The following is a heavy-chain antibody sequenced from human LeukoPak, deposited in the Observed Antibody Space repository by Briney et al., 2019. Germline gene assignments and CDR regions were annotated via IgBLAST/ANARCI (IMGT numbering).Heavy chain of an antibody. CDR3: ARTPGDTAMVPPNYFDY. Sequence: SQTLSLTCTVSGGSISSGDYYWSWIRQPPGNGLEWIGYIYYSGSTYYNPSLKSRVTISVDTSKNQFSLKLSSVTAADTAVYYCARTPGDTAMVPPNYFDYWGQGTLVTVSS. CDR1: GGSISSGDYY. J-gene: IGHJ4*02. D-gene: IGHD5-18*01. CDR2: IYYSGST. V-gene: IGHV4-30-4*01.